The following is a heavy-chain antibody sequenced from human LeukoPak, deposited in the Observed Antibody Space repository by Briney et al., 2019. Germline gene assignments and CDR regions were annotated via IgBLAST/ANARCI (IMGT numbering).Heavy chain of an antibody. CDR2: IIPIFGTA. CDR3: TRDRYSSSSRFDY. V-gene: IGHV1-69*05. CDR1: GGTFCSYA. J-gene: IGHJ4*02. Sequence: GASVKVSCKASGGTFCSYAISWVRQAPGQGLEWMGGIIPIFGTANYAQKFQGRVTITTDESTSTAYMELSSLETEDTAVYYCTRDRYSSSSRFDYWGQGTLVTVSS. D-gene: IGHD6-6*01.